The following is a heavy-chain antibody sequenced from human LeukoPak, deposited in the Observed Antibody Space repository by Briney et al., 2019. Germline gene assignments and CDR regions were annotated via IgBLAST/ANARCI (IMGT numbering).Heavy chain of an antibody. Sequence: GPLRLSCAASGFTFSSHGMSWVRQAPGKGLEWVSAISGSGGSTYYADSVKGRFTISRDNSKNTMFLQMNSLRAEDTAVYYCAKRRASSGYYAAFDIWGQGTMVTVSS. CDR1: GFTFSSHG. CDR2: ISGSGGST. CDR3: AKRRASSGYYAAFDI. J-gene: IGHJ3*02. V-gene: IGHV3-23*01. D-gene: IGHD6-19*01.